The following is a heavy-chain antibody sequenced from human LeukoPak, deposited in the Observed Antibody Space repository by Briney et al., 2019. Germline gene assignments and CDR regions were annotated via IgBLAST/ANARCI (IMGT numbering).Heavy chain of an antibody. J-gene: IGHJ4*02. V-gene: IGHV1-2*02. CDR1: GFTFTGYY. CDR2: VNPNNGGT. Sequence: ASMKLSCKASGFTFTGYYIPWVRQAPGQGLEWMGWVNPNNGGTNYAQMFQGRVTMTRDTSISTAYMELSRLTSDDTAVYYCARDSYGGNWSLGYWGQGTLVTVSS. D-gene: IGHD4-23*01. CDR3: ARDSYGGNWSLGY.